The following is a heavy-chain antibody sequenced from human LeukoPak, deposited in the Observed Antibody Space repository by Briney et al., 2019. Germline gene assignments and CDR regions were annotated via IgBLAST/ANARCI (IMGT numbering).Heavy chain of an antibody. V-gene: IGHV1-18*01. CDR1: GYTFTSYG. CDR2: ISAYNGNT. Sequence: ASVKVSCKASGYTFTSYGISWVRQAPGQGLEWMGWISAYNGNTNYAQKLQGRVTMTTDTSTSTAYMELRSLRSDDTAVYYCARGRGIAAAGTRYYYGMDDWGQGTTVSVSS. J-gene: IGHJ6*02. D-gene: IGHD6-13*01. CDR3: ARGRGIAAAGTRYYYGMDD.